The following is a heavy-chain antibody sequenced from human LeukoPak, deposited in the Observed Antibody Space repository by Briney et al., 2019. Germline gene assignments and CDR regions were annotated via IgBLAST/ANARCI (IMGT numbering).Heavy chain of an antibody. CDR1: GFTFSSYA. V-gene: IGHV3-30-3*01. J-gene: IGHJ6*02. Sequence: GGSLRLSCAASGFTFSSYAMHWVRQAPGKGLEWVAVISYDGSNKYYADSVKGRFTISRDNSKNTLYLQMNSLRAEGTAVYYCARGCSGGSCYRTYYYYYGMDVWGQGTTVTVSS. CDR2: ISYDGSNK. CDR3: ARGCSGGSCYRTYYYYYGMDV. D-gene: IGHD2-15*01.